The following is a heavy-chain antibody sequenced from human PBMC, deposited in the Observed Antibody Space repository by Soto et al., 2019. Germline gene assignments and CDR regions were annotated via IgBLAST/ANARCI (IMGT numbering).Heavy chain of an antibody. CDR1: GVTFTNYS. CDR2: ISSGSNYI. V-gene: IGHV3-21*01. Sequence: EVQLVESGGGLVKPGGSLRLSCAASGVTFTNYSLHWVRQAPGKGLAWVSSISSGSNYIYYADSVKGRFTISRDNAKKSLSLQMNSLRAEDTAVYFCARDTYEDSIDHQFDSWGQGTLVTVSS. J-gene: IGHJ4*02. CDR3: ARDTYEDSIDHQFDS. D-gene: IGHD3-3*01.